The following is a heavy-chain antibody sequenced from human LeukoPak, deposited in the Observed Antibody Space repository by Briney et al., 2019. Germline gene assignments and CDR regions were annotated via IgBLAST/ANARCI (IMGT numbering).Heavy chain of an antibody. CDR1: TGSLSGYY. J-gene: IGHJ4*02. CDR2: INYSGIL. Sequence: SETLSLTCAVSTGSLSGYYWTWIRQPPGKGLEWIGEINYSGILAYNPSLKSRVTISVDTSKNQFSLKLSSVTAADTAVYYCARESVGYYDSSGYSYFDYWGQGTLVTVSS. CDR3: ARESVGYYDSSGYSYFDY. V-gene: IGHV4-34*01. D-gene: IGHD3-22*01.